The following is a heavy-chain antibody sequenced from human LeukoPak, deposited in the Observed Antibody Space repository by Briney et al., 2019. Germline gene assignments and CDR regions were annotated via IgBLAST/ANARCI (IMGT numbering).Heavy chain of an antibody. V-gene: IGHV4-39*02. Sequence: SETLSLTCSVSAGSISTNSYYWGWVRQPPGKGLEWIGSIFYSVSTYYRPSLKSRLTISADASKNQFSLSLNSLTAADTAVYYCARDNVPGYFDFWGQGILVTVSS. CDR2: IFYSVST. D-gene: IGHD2-8*01. CDR3: ARDNVPGYFDF. CDR1: AGSISTNSYY. J-gene: IGHJ4*02.